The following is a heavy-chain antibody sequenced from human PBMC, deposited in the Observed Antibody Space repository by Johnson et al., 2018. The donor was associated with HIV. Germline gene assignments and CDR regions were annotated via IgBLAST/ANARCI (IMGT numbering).Heavy chain of an antibody. J-gene: IGHJ3*02. CDR1: GFTFSSSW. Sequence: QLVESGGGVVQPGGSLRLSCAASGFTFSSSWMSWVRQAPGKGLEWVANIKQDGSEKYYVDSVKGRFTISRDNAKNSLYLQMNSLRAEDTAVYYCARGEALLGDAFDIWGQGTMVTVSS. V-gene: IGHV3-7*03. CDR3: ARGEALLGDAFDI. D-gene: IGHD3-16*01. CDR2: IKQDGSEK.